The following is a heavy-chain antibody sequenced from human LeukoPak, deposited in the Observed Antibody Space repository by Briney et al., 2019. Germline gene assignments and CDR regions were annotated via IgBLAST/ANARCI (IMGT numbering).Heavy chain of an antibody. D-gene: IGHD3-22*01. CDR2: IKQDGSEK. V-gene: IGHV3-7*01. Sequence: QAGGSLRLSCAASGFTFSSYWMSWVRQAPGKGLEWVANIKQDGSEKYYVDSVKGRFTISRDNAKNSLYLQMNSLRAEDTAVYYCARDAMYDSSGYYYLGYYYYYYMDVWGKGTTVTISS. CDR1: GFTFSSYW. J-gene: IGHJ6*03. CDR3: ARDAMYDSSGYYYLGYYYYYYMDV.